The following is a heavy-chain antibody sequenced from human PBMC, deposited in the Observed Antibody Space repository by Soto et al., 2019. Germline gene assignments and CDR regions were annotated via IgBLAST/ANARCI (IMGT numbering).Heavy chain of an antibody. CDR2: VHHSWAS. CDR1: GGSISSYY. D-gene: IGHD3-10*01. Sequence: QVQLQESGPGLVKPSETLSLSCTVSGGSISSYYWSWFRQSPGKRMEWIGYVHHSWASNYNPSLQRRVSISLDTSKSQFSLKVTSVTATDTAVYYCARPGFGPLHGLVYVWGQGTTVTVSS. V-gene: IGHV4-59*08. J-gene: IGHJ6*02. CDR3: ARPGFGPLHGLVYV.